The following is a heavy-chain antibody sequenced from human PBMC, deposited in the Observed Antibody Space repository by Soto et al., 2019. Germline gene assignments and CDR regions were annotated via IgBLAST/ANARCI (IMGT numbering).Heavy chain of an antibody. J-gene: IGHJ4*02. V-gene: IGHV4-39*01. Sequence: SETLSLTCTVSGGSISSSSYYWGWIRQPPGKGLEWIGSIYYSGSTYYNPSLKSRVTISVDTSKNQFSLKLSSVTAADTAVYYCARRNYRDGYKVFDYWGQGTLV. CDR1: GGSISSSSYY. CDR3: ARRNYRDGYKVFDY. D-gene: IGHD4-4*01. CDR2: IYYSGST.